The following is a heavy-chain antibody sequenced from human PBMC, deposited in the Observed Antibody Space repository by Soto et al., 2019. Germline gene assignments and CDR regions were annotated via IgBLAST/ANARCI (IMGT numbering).Heavy chain of an antibody. CDR1: GFTFSSYW. D-gene: IGHD2-8*01. V-gene: IGHV3-74*01. Sequence: EEQLVESGGGLVQPGGSLRLSCAASGFTFSSYWMHWVRQAPGTGLVWVSRINPGGSITAYADSVKGRFTISRDNAKNTLYLQMKSLRGDDTAVYYCARVPTGKYGVWNYWGQGTLVTVSS. J-gene: IGHJ4*02. CDR2: INPGGSIT. CDR3: ARVPTGKYGVWNY.